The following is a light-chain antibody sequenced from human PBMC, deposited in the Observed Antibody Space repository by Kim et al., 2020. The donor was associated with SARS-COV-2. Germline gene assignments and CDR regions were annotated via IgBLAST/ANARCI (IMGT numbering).Light chain of an antibody. CDR2: AAS. J-gene: IGKJ1*01. CDR1: QSISSY. V-gene: IGKV1-39*01. Sequence: DIQMTQSPSSLSASVGDRVTITCRASQSISSYLNWYQQKPGKAPKLLIYAASSLQSGVPSRFSGSGSRTDFTLTISSLQPEDFATYYCQQSYSTLPWTFGQGTKVDIK. CDR3: QQSYSTLPWT.